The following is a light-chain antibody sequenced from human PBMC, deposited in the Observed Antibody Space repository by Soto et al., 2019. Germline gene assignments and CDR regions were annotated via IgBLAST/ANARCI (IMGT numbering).Light chain of an antibody. CDR1: SSDIGAYNY. Sequence: ALTQPASVSGSPGQSITISCTGSSSDIGAYNYVSWFQQYPGKAPKLIISEVSNRPSGVSNRFSGSKSGTAASLTISGLQAEDEADYYCSSYTSSSTHYVFGTGTKVTVL. CDR3: SSYTSSSTHYV. V-gene: IGLV2-14*01. CDR2: EVS. J-gene: IGLJ1*01.